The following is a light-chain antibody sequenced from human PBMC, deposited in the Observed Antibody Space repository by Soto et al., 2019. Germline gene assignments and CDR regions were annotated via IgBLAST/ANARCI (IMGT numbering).Light chain of an antibody. CDR3: QLSYSTPRT. V-gene: IGKV1-39*01. Sequence: DIQMTQSPYSLSASVGDRVTITCRASKSISNYLNWYQQRPGKASKLLMYAASSLQSGVPSRFSGSGSGTDFTLTISSLQPEDFATYYCQLSYSTPRTFGQGTKVEIK. CDR1: KSISNY. J-gene: IGKJ1*01. CDR2: AAS.